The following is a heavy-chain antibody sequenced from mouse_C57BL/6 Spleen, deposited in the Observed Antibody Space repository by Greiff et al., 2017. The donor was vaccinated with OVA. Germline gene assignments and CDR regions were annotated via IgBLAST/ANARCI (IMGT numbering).Heavy chain of an antibody. CDR3: ARSFYDGSSGEYFDV. J-gene: IGHJ1*03. V-gene: IGHV7-3*01. Sequence: EVQLVESGGGLVQPGGSLSLSCAASGFTFTDYYMSWVRQPPGKALEWLGFISNKANGYTTEYSVSVKGRFTISRDNSQSILYLQMNALRAEDSATYYCARSFYDGSSGEYFDVWGTGTTVTVSS. D-gene: IGHD1-1*01. CDR2: ISNKANGYTT. CDR1: GFTFTDYY.